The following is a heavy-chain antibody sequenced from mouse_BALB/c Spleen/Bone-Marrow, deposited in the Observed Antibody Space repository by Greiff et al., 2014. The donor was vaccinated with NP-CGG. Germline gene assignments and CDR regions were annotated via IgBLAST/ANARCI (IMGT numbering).Heavy chain of an antibody. V-gene: IGHV1S29*02. J-gene: IGHJ1*01. CDR1: GYTFTDYN. CDR2: IYPYNGGT. D-gene: IGHD2-1*01. CDR3: ARSDGNWYFDV. Sequence: VQLKESGPELVKPGASVKISCKASGYTFTDYNMHWVKQSHEKSLEWIGYIYPYNGGTGYNQKFKSKATLTVDNSSSTAYMELRSLTSEDSAVYYCARSDGNWYFDVWGAGTTVTVSA.